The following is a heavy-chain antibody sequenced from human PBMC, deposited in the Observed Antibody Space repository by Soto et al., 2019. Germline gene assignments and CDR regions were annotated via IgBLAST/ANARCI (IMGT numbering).Heavy chain of an antibody. V-gene: IGHV3-30*02. CDR3: ARDGGGDTVLFGCFEY. D-gene: IGHD3-16*01. Sequence: QVQLVESGGGVVQPGGSLRLSCAVSESIFSGHGMHWVRQAPGKGLEWVAIIRDGGTNIYYADSVKGRVAISRDNSKNSLYLQMESPRAEDTGDYYCARDGGGDTVLFGCFEYWGQGVLVTVSS. CDR2: IRDGGTNI. J-gene: IGHJ4*02. CDR1: ESIFSGHG.